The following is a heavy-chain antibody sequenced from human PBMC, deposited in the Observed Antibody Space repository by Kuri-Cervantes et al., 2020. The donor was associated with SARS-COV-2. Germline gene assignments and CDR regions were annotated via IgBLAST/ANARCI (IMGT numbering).Heavy chain of an antibody. V-gene: IGHV3-48*04. J-gene: IGHJ6*03. CDR2: ISSSGSTI. CDR1: GFSFSSYG. D-gene: IGHD3-3*01. CDR3: ARGFRNYDFWSGYRPNYYYYYMDV. Sequence: GGSLRLSCAASGFSFSSYGMSWIRQAPGKGLEWVSYISSSGSTIYYAGSVKGRFTISRDNAKNSLYLQMNSLRAEDTAVYYCARGFRNYDFWSGYRPNYYYYYMDVWGKGTTVTVSS.